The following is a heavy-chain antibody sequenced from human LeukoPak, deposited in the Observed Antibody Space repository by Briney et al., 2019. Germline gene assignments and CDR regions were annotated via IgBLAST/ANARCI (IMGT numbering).Heavy chain of an antibody. V-gene: IGHV4-59*02. D-gene: IGHD4-17*01. CDR1: GDSVTNYY. Sequence: PSETLSLTCSVSGDSVTNYYWSWIRQPPGKGLEYIGYIFYRGNSNYSPSLKSRLTMSVDTSRNQLSLKLSSVTAADTAVYYCARVHLVSVTSAYYFDYWGQGTLVTVSS. J-gene: IGHJ4*02. CDR2: IFYRGNS. CDR3: ARVHLVSVTSAYYFDY.